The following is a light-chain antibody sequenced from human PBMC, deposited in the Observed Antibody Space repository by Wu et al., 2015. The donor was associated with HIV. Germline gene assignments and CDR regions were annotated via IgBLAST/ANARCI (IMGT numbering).Light chain of an antibody. CDR3: QQLNSHLWT. V-gene: IGKV1-9*01. Sequence: NQLTQSPSSLSASLGDRVTITCRASQGITSSLAWYQQKPGKAPKLLIYATSTLQSGVPSRFSGRGSGTEFTLTISSLQPEDFATYYCQQLNSHLWTFGQGTKVEFK. CDR1: QGITSS. CDR2: ATS. J-gene: IGKJ1*01.